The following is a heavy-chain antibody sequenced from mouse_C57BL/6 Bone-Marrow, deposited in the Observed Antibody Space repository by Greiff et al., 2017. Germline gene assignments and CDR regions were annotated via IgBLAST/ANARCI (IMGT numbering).Heavy chain of an antibody. J-gene: IGHJ2*01. CDR2: ISSGSSTI. Sequence: EVKVVASGGGLVKPGGSLKLSCAASGFPFSDYGMHWVRQAPAKGLEWVAYISSGSSTIYYADTVKGRFTIARDNAKNTLFLQMTSLRSDDTSMYYCASPLFDYWGQGTTLTVSS. CDR3: ASPLFDY. CDR1: GFPFSDYG. V-gene: IGHV5-17*01.